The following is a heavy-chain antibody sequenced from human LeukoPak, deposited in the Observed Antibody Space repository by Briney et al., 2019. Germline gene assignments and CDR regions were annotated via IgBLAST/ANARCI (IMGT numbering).Heavy chain of an antibody. J-gene: IGHJ4*02. CDR3: AKAAGNTGYYGRYYFDY. D-gene: IGHD3-9*01. CDR1: GFTFISYA. CDR2: ISGSGGTT. V-gene: IGHV3-23*01. Sequence: GGSLRLSCAASGFTFISYAMSWVRQAPGKGLEWVSAISGSGGTTYYADSVKGRFTISRDNSKNTVYLQMNSLRADDTAVYYCAKAAGNTGYYGRYYFDYWGQGTLVTVSS.